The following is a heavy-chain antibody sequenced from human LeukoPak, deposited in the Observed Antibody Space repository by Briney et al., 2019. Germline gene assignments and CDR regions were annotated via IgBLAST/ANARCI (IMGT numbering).Heavy chain of an antibody. D-gene: IGHD5-18*01. V-gene: IGHV3-7*05. CDR3: ARDRGYSTFDI. Sequence: GGSLRLSCAASGFTFSTYWMSWVRQPAGKGLEWVANMDQEGTEKNFVDSVKGRFTISRDNAKNLLYMQMNSLRAEDTAVYYCARDRGYSTFDIWGQETMVTVSS. CDR2: MDQEGTEK. J-gene: IGHJ3*02. CDR1: GFTFSTYW.